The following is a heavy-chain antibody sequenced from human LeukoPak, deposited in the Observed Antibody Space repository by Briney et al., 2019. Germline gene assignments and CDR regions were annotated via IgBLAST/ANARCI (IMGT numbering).Heavy chain of an antibody. CDR1: GFTFSSYA. CDR2: ISGSGGST. J-gene: IGHJ4*02. V-gene: IGHV3-23*01. D-gene: IGHD3-9*01. CDR3: ARDPGDILTGYYRGYFDY. Sequence: GGSLRLSCAASGFTFSSYAMSWVRQAPGKGLEWISAISGSGGSTYYADSVKGRFTISRGNSKNTLYLQMNSLRAEDTAVYYCARDPGDILTGYYRGYFDYWGQGTLVTVSS.